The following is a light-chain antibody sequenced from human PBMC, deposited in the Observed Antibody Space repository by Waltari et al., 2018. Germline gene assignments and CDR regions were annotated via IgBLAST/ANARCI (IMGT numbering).Light chain of an antibody. V-gene: IGLV3-1*01. CDR1: KLEDKY. CDR3: QAWDSSTVV. J-gene: IGLJ3*02. Sequence: SYELTQPPSVSVSPGQTAFITCSGNKLEDKYVCWYQQKPGQSPVLVIFQDNKRPSGISDRFSGSNSGNTATLTISGTQALDEADYYCQAWDSSTVVFGGGTKLTVL. CDR2: QDN.